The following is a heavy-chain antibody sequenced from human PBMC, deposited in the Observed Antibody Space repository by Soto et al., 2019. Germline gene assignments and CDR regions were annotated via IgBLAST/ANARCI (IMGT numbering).Heavy chain of an antibody. CDR1: VGSINTGSFF. J-gene: IGHJ3*02. CDR2: FYYTGST. D-gene: IGHD5-12*01. CDR3: ARVREYSGYGNAFDI. V-gene: IGHV4-31*03. Sequence: SETLSLTCNVSVGSINTGSFFWSWIRQHPGKGLEWIGYFYYTGSTYYNPSLESRVTITADTSQNQLSLRLTSVTAADTAVYYCARVREYSGYGNAFDIWGQGTMVTVS.